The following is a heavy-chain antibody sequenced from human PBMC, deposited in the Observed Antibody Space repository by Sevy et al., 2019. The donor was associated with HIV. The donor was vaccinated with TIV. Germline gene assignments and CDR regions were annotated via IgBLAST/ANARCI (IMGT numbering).Heavy chain of an antibody. CDR1: GYTFTSYG. V-gene: IGHV1-18*01. J-gene: IGHJ6*02. CDR2: ISAYNGNT. D-gene: IGHD3-10*01. CDR3: ARSVVRGVPSSYYYYGMDV. Sequence: ASMKVSCKASGYTFTSYGISWVRQAPGQGLEWMGWISAYNGNTNYAQKLQGRVTMTTDTSTSTAYMELRSLRSDDTAVYYCARSVVRGVPSSYYYYGMDVWGQGTTVTVSS.